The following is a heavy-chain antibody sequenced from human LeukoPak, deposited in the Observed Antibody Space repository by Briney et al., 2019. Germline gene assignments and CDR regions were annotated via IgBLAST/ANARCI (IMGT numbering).Heavy chain of an antibody. D-gene: IGHD3-10*01. J-gene: IGHJ4*02. CDR2: ISSSGSTI. Sequence: GGSLRLSCAASGFTFSSYEMNWVRQAPGKGLEWVSYISSSGSTIYYADSVKGRVTISRDNAKNSLYLQMNSLRAEDTAVYYCASGGYGSGKPKGIDYWGQGTLVTVSS. CDR3: ASGGYGSGKPKGIDY. CDR1: GFTFSSYE. V-gene: IGHV3-48*03.